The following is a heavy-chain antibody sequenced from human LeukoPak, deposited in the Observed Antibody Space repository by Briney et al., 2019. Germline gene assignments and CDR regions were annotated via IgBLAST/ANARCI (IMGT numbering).Heavy chain of an antibody. D-gene: IGHD5-18*01. Sequence: PGGSLRLSCAASGFTVSRSYMSWVRQAPGKGLEWVSVIYSGDSTYYADSVKGRFTISRDNAKNSLYLQMNSLRAEDTAVYYCARYTAMVTGDYYYYYYMDVWGKGTTVTVSS. CDR3: ARYTAMVTGDYYYYYYMDV. V-gene: IGHV3-66*01. CDR1: GFTVSRSY. J-gene: IGHJ6*03. CDR2: IYSGDST.